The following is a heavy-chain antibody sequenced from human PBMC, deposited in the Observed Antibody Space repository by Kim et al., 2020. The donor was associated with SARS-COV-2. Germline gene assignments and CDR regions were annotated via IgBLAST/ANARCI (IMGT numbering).Heavy chain of an antibody. CDR1: GGSISSGDYY. CDR3: ARDTEEGYFDY. Sequence: SETLSLTCTVSGGSISSGDYYWSWIRQPPGKGLERIGYIYYSGSTYYNPSLKSRVTISVDTSKNQFSLKLSSVTAADTAVYYCARDTEEGYFDYWGQGTLVTVSS. J-gene: IGHJ4*02. CDR2: IYYSGST. V-gene: IGHV4-30-4*01.